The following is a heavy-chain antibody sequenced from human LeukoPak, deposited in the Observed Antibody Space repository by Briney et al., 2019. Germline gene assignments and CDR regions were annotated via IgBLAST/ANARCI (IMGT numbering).Heavy chain of an antibody. CDR3: ARDAPIVGATQGGDY. CDR1: GFTFSSYW. Sequence: PGGSLRLSCAASGFTFSSYWMHWVRQAPGKGLVWVSRINSDGSSTSYADSVKGRFTISRDNAKNTLYLQMNSLRADDTAVYYCARDAPIVGATQGGDYWGQGTLVTVSS. V-gene: IGHV3-74*01. J-gene: IGHJ4*02. D-gene: IGHD1-26*01. CDR2: INSDGSST.